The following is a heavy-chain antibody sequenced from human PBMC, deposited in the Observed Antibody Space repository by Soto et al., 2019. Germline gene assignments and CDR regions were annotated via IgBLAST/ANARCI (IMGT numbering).Heavy chain of an antibody. J-gene: IGHJ4*02. CDR1: GFSLSTSGVG. V-gene: IGHV2-5*02. D-gene: IGHD3-10*01. Sequence: KESGPTLVKPTQTLTLTCTFSGFSLSTSGVGVGWIRQPPGKALEWLAVIYWDDSKTYSPSLKSRLTITKDTSRDQVVLTMTNMDPVDTATYFCAHKGSGSRAIDYWGQGDLVTVSS. CDR2: IYWDDSK. CDR3: AHKGSGSRAIDY.